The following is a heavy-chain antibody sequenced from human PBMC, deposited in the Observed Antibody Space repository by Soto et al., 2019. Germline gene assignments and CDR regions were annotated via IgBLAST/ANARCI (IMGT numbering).Heavy chain of an antibody. V-gene: IGHV3-66*01. CDR2: IYSGGST. CDR3: AGPGEQHRY. D-gene: IGHD3-16*01. Sequence: EVQLVESGGGLVQPGGSLRLSCAASGFTVSSNHMSWVRQAPGKGLEWVSLIYSGGSTYYADSVKGRFTFSRDNSQNTLYLQMNSLRAEDTAVHYCAGPGEQHRYWGQGTLVTVSS. CDR1: GFTVSSNH. J-gene: IGHJ4*02.